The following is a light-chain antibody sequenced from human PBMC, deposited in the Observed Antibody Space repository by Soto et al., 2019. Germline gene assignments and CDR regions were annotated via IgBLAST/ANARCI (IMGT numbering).Light chain of an antibody. Sequence: EIVLTQSPGTLSLSPGERATLSCRASQSVSSTYLAWYQQKPGQAPRLLIYGASNRATGIPDRLSGSGSGTDFTRTISRREPEDFGVYYCQQYGSSPFAFGPGTKVDI. CDR1: QSVSSTY. V-gene: IGKV3-20*01. CDR2: GAS. J-gene: IGKJ3*01. CDR3: QQYGSSPFA.